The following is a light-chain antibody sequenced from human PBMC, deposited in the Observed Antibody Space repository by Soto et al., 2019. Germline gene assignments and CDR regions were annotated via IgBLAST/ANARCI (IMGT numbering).Light chain of an antibody. J-gene: IGKJ2*01. V-gene: IGKV3-15*01. Sequence: EIAMTQSPATLSVSPGERATLSCRASQSISTALAWYQQIPGQPPRLLIYSASTRATGVPARFTGSGSGSEFTLTISGLQSEDFAIYYCQQCHNWPLTFGQGTRLEI. CDR3: QQCHNWPLT. CDR2: SAS. CDR1: QSISTA.